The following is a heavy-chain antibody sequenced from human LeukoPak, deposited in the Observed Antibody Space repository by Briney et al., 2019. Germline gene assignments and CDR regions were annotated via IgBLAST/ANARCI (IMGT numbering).Heavy chain of an antibody. V-gene: IGHV4-4*07. CDR1: GGSISSYY. CDR2: IYTSGST. J-gene: IGHJ4*02. D-gene: IGHD6-19*01. CDR3: ARALHSSGWPSIDY. Sequence: PSETLSLTCTVSGGSISSYYWSWIRQPPGKGLEWIGRIYTSGSTNYNPSLKSRFTMSVDTSKNQFSLKLSSVTAADTAVYYCARALHSSGWPSIDYWGQGTLVTVSS.